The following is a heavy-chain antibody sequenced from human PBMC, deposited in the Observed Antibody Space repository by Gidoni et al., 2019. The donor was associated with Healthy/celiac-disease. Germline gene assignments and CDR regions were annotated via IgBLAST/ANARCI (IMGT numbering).Heavy chain of an antibody. CDR1: GLHSSGSA. CDR2: IRSKANSYAT. Sequence: EVQLVESGGGWVQPGGSLKLSCAASGLHSSGSAMHWVRQASGKGLEWVGRIRSKANSYATAYAASVKGRFTISRDDSKNTAYLQMNSLKTEDTAVYYCTGSSSGYDSSGYYYRDYWGQGTLVTVSS. CDR3: TGSSSGYDSSGYYYRDY. V-gene: IGHV3-73*02. J-gene: IGHJ4*02. D-gene: IGHD3-22*01.